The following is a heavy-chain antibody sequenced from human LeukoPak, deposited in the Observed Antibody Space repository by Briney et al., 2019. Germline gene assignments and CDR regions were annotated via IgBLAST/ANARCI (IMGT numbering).Heavy chain of an antibody. Sequence: GASVKVSCKASGYTFTGYYMHWVRQAPGQGLEWMAWISAYSGNTEYAENIQGRVTMTTDTSTSTAYMELRSLRSDDTAVYYCARDAVSTVTAGGIDYWGQGTLVTVSS. CDR1: GYTFTGYY. CDR3: ARDAVSTVTAGGIDY. CDR2: ISAYSGNT. J-gene: IGHJ4*02. D-gene: IGHD2-21*02. V-gene: IGHV1-18*04.